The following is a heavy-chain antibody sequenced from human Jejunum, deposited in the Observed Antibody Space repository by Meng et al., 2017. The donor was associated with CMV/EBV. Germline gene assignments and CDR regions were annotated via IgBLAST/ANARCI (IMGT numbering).Heavy chain of an antibody. CDR3: ARGGVNHALDL. V-gene: IGHV3-72*01. CDR1: GLTFRDPY. Sequence: GSGLTFRDPYLDWVRQAPGKGLEWVCRIRSKAAGYTTEYVASVKGRFIISRDDSRSSMYLQMNSLETEDTAVYYCARGGVNHALDLWGQGTMVTVSS. CDR2: IRSKAAGYTT. D-gene: IGHD2-8*01. J-gene: IGHJ3*01.